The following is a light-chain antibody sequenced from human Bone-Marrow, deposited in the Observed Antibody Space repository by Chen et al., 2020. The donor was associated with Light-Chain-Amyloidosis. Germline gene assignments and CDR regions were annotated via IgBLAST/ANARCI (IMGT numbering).Light chain of an antibody. CDR2: AAR. V-gene: IGKV1-27*01. CDR1: RPISFF. J-gene: IGKJ3*01. CDR3: QNYYSAPFT. Sequence: IQMTQSTYSLSASVGDRVSLTCRASRPISFFLAWYQQKPGRLPRLLIYAARTLQSGVPSRFSGSTSGTDFTLTISSLQPEDVATYYCQNYYSAPFTFGPGTKVDIK.